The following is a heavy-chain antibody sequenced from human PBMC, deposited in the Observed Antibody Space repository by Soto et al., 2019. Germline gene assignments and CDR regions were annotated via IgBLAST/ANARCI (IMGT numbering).Heavy chain of an antibody. D-gene: IGHD2-21*01. CDR1: GGSLSGYY. Sequence: ASETLSLTCAVYGGSLSGYYWSWIRQPPGKGLEWIGEINHRGSTNYNPSLKSRVTMSVDTSKNQFSLTLNSVTAADTATYYCARGGISHWAYFYYMDVWDRGTTVTVSS. CDR3: ARGGISHWAYFYYMDV. J-gene: IGHJ6*03. CDR2: INHRGST. V-gene: IGHV4-34*01.